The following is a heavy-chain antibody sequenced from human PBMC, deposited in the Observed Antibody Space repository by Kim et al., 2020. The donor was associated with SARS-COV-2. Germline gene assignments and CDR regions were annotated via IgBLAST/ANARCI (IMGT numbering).Heavy chain of an antibody. D-gene: IGHD1-26*01. CDR2: ISGSGGSS. CDR3: AKGRELLPPYYYYGMDV. J-gene: IGHJ6*02. V-gene: IGHV3-23*01. Sequence: GGSLRLSCAASGFTFSSYAMSWVRQAPGKGLEWVSAISGSGGSSYYADSVKGRFTISRDNSKNTLYLQMNSLRAEDTAVYYCAKGRELLPPYYYYGMDVWGRGTTVTVSS. CDR1: GFTFSSYA.